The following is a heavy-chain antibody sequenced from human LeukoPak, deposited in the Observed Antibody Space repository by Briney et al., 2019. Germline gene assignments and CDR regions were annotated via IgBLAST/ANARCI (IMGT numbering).Heavy chain of an antibody. D-gene: IGHD3-22*01. CDR3: ARAYYYDSSGYGFDP. J-gene: IGHJ5*02. V-gene: IGHV3-13*01. CDR2: IGTAGDT. Sequence: GGSLRLSCAASGFTFSSYDMHWVRQATGKGLEWVSAIGTAGDTYYPGSVKGRFTISRENAKNSLYLQMNSLRAGDTAVYYCARAYYYDSSGYGFDPWGQGTLVTVSS. CDR1: GFTFSSYD.